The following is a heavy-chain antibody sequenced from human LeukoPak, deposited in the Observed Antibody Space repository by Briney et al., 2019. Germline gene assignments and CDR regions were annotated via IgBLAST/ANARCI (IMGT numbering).Heavy chain of an antibody. CDR1: GYTLTELS. J-gene: IGHJ4*02. CDR2: FDPEDGET. D-gene: IGHD3-22*01. CDR3: ATGLHYDSSGYPPKTDY. V-gene: IGHV1-24*01. Sequence: ASVKVSCKVSGYTLTELSMHWVRQAPGRGLEWMGGFDPEDGETIYAQKFQGRVTMTEDTSTDTAYMELSSLRSEDTAVYYCATGLHYDSSGYPPKTDYWGQGTLVTVSA.